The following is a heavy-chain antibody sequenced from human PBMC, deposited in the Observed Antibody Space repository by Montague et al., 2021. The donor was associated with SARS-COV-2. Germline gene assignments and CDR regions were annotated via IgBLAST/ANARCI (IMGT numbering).Heavy chain of an antibody. Sequence: SETLSLTCTVSGGSISSSSYYWGWIRQPPGKGLEWIGSIYYSGSTYCNPSLKSRVTISVDTSKNQFSLKLSSVTAADTAVYYCARATLGITMIVVVMTAIDYYFDYWGQGNLVTVSS. CDR2: IYYSGST. V-gene: IGHV4-39*01. CDR3: ARATLGITMIVVVMTAIDYYFDY. CDR1: GGSISSSSYY. J-gene: IGHJ4*02. D-gene: IGHD3-22*01.